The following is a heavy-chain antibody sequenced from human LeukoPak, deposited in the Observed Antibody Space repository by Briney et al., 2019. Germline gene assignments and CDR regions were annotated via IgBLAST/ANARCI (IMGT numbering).Heavy chain of an antibody. J-gene: IGHJ6*02. V-gene: IGHV3-21*01. CDR3: ARDHGRRGVITYYYYYGMDV. Sequence: KPGGSLRLSCAASGFTFSSYSMNWVRQAPGKGLEWVSSISSSSSYIYYADSVKGRFTISRDNAKNSLYLQMNSLGAEDTAVYYCARDHGRRGVITYYYYYGMDVWGQGTTVTVSS. CDR2: ISSSSSYI. D-gene: IGHD3-10*01. CDR1: GFTFSSYS.